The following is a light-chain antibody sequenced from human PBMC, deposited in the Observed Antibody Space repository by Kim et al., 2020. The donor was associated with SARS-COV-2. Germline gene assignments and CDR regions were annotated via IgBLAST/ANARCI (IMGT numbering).Light chain of an antibody. J-gene: IGLJ3*02. Sequence: GQSITISCTGTTSDIGASDSVAWYQQHPGEAPKLMIYDVSSRPSGVSNRFSGSKSGNTASLTISGLQAEDEADYYCSSFTSSRTLVFGGGTQLTVL. CDR3: SSFTSSRTLV. CDR2: DVS. CDR1: TSDIGASDS. V-gene: IGLV2-14*04.